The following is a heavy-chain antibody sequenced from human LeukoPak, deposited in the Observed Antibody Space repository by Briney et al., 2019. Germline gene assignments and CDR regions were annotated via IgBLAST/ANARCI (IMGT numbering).Heavy chain of an antibody. CDR1: GFIFSSSA. CDR3: AKGPLLWD. D-gene: IGHD2/OR15-2a*01. CDR2: ISGSGVST. V-gene: IGHV3-23*01. J-gene: IGHJ4*02. Sequence: GGSLRLSCTASGFIFSSSAMSWVRQAPGKGLEWVSSISGSGVSTYYADSVKVRFTVSRDNSKNTLYLQMNSLRAEDTAVYYCAKGPLLWDWGEGTLVTVSS.